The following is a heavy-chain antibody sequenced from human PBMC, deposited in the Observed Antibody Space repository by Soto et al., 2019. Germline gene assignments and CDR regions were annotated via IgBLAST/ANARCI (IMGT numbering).Heavy chain of an antibody. CDR3: ARRPSGYCISTSCPNWFDP. V-gene: IGHV4-61*01. Sequence: QVQLQESGPGLVKPSETLSLTCTVSGGSVRSGSYYWSWIRQPPGKGLEWIGYIDYSGSTNYNPSLTSRVTISVDTSKNQFSLKLSSVTAADTAVYYCARRPSGYCISTSCPNWFDPWGQGTLVTVSS. J-gene: IGHJ5*02. D-gene: IGHD2-2*01. CDR2: IDYSGST. CDR1: GGSVRSGSYY.